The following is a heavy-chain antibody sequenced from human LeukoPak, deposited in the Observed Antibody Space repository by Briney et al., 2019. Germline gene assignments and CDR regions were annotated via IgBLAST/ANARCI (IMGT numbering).Heavy chain of an antibody. V-gene: IGHV4-59*01. J-gene: IGHJ4*02. CDR2: IHYSGST. CDR3: ARKTWSGHIDY. D-gene: IGHD3-3*01. CDR1: GGSISSYY. Sequence: SETLSLTCTVSGGSISSYYWSWIRQPPGKGLEWIGYIHYSGSTNYNPSLKGRVTISVDTSKKQFSLKLSSVTAADTAVYYCARKTWSGHIDYWGQGTLVAVSS.